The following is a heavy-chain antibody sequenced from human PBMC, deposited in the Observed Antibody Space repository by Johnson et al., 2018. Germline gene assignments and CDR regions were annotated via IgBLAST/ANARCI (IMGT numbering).Heavy chain of an antibody. CDR3: ARRPQAAFDI. J-gene: IGHJ3*02. CDR1: GGSISSYS. V-gene: IGHV4-59*12. Sequence: QVQLQESGPGLVKPSETLSLTCTVSGGSISSYSWSWIRQPPGQGLEWIGYIYYSGSPNHNPSLKGRVTISVDTSKNQFSLKLSSVTAADPAVYYFARRPQAAFDIWGQGTMVTVSS. CDR2: IYYSGSP.